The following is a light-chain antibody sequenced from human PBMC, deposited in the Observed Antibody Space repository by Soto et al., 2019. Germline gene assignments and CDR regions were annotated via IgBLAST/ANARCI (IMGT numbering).Light chain of an antibody. J-gene: IGKJ1*01. CDR1: QSVSSSY. Sequence: DIVLTQFPGTLSLSPGEGATLSCRASQSVSSSYLAWYQQKPGQAPRLLIYGASARATGIPDRFSGSGSGTDFTLTITRLEPEDFAIYYCQQYSRSPPTFGRGTKVEIK. CDR3: QQYSRSPPT. V-gene: IGKV3-20*01. CDR2: GAS.